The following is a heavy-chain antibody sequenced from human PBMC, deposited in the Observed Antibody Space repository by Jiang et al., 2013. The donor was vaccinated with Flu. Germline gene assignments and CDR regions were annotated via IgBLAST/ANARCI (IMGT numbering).Heavy chain of an antibody. J-gene: IGHJ4*02. D-gene: IGHD3/OR15-3a*01. Sequence: AEVKKPGSSVKVSCKASGGTFSSYAISWVRQAPGQGLEWMGGIIPIFGTANYAQKFQGRVTITADESTSTAYMELSSLRSEDTAVYYCASPPRGFLDQTTLGFDYWGQGTLVTVSS. CDR2: IIPIFGTA. CDR3: ASPPRGFLDQTTLGFDY. CDR1: GGTFSSYA. V-gene: IGHV1-69*01.